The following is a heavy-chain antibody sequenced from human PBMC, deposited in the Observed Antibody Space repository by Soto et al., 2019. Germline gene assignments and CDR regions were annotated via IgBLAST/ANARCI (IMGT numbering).Heavy chain of an antibody. Sequence: QVQLVQSGAEVKKPGASVKVSCKASGYTFTSYAMHWVRQAPGQRLEWMGWINAGNGNTKYSQKFQGRVTITRDTSASTAYMELSSLRYEDTAVYYCASSYSNSALIDYYYYGMDVWGQGTTVTVSS. D-gene: IGHD4-4*01. CDR1: GYTFTSYA. V-gene: IGHV1-3*01. CDR2: INAGNGNT. CDR3: ASSYSNSALIDYYYYGMDV. J-gene: IGHJ6*02.